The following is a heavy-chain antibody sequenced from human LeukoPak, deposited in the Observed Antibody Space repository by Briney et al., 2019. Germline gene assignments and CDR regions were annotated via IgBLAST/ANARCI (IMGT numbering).Heavy chain of an antibody. Sequence: PSETLSLTCTVSGGSLSSGGYYWSWIRQHPGKGLQWIGYIYYSGSTYFNPSLKGRVTISVDPSKNQFSLKVSSVTAADTAVYYRARAYGGYGSLLIGPDYWGQGTLVTVSS. D-gene: IGHD4-17*01. CDR2: IYYSGST. CDR3: ARAYGGYGSLLIGPDY. CDR1: GGSLSSGGYY. V-gene: IGHV4-31*03. J-gene: IGHJ4*02.